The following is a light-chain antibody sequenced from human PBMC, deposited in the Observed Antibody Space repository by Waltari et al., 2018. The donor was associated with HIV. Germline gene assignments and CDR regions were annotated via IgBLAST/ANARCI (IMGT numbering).Light chain of an antibody. J-gene: IGLJ2*01. Sequence: QSALTQPPSASGSPGQSVTISCPGKTSDVGAYNYVSWYQQHPGKAPKLMIYEVFTRPSGVPDRFSGSKSGNAASETVCGSEAEDEADYYSSTDAGRNTLVYGGGTKLTVL. CDR3: STDAGRNTLV. V-gene: IGLV2-8*01. CDR2: EVF. CDR1: TSDVGAYNY.